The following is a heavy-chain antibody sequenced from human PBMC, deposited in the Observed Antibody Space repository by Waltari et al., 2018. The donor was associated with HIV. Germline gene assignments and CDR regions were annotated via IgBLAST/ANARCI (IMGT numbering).Heavy chain of an antibody. Sequence: QVQLVESGGGVVQPGRSLRLSCAASGFTFSRYAMHWVRQAPGKGLGWVEVISYDGSNKYYADSVKGRFTISRDNSKNTLYLQMNSLRVEDTAVYYCARGKNWSGYKFDYWGQGTLVTVSS. CDR2: ISYDGSNK. D-gene: IGHD3-3*01. CDR3: ARGKNWSGYKFDY. V-gene: IGHV3-30*04. CDR1: GFTFSRYA. J-gene: IGHJ4*02.